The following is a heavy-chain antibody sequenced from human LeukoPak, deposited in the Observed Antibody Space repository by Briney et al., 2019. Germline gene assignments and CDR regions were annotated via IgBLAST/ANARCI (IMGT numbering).Heavy chain of an antibody. Sequence: ASVKVSCKTSGYTFTGYYMHWVRQAPGQGLEWMGWINPNSGGTNYAQKFQGRVTMTRDTSISTAYMELSRLRSDDTAGYYCARVDKLHAGYSYDGTLWDWGQGTLVTVSS. J-gene: IGHJ4*02. D-gene: IGHD5-18*01. V-gene: IGHV1-2*02. CDR1: GYTFTGYY. CDR2: INPNSGGT. CDR3: ARVDKLHAGYSYDGTLWD.